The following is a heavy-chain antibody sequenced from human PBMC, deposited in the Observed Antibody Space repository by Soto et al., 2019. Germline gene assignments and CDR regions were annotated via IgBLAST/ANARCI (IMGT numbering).Heavy chain of an antibody. Sequence: QVQLVQSGVEVKKPGSSVKVSCKASGGTFSNYAITWVRQAPGQGLEWLGRIIPIFGTRDYEQKFQGRVTIAADDSTTTAYMELSSLRSDDTAVYYGANGGGREGYFGNWFDPWGQGTMVTVSS. CDR3: ANGGGREGYFGNWFDP. V-gene: IGHV1-69*15. J-gene: IGHJ5*02. D-gene: IGHD2-15*01. CDR1: GGTFSNYA. CDR2: IIPIFGTR.